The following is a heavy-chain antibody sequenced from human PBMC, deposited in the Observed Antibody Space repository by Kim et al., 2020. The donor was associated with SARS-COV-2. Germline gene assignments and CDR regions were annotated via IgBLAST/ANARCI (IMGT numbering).Heavy chain of an antibody. CDR2: VHRSGAT. CDR1: GGSVSMFSYY. Sequence: SETLSLTCSVSGGSVSMFSYYWAWIRQSPDKGLEWIGTVHRSGATFYNLSLKSRVTVSVDMSRNQFSLNLTSLTASDTAIYYCARRDTYTFDYWGQGTVVTVSA. CDR3: ARRDTYTFDY. V-gene: IGHV4-39*01. D-gene: IGHD5-18*01. J-gene: IGHJ4*02.